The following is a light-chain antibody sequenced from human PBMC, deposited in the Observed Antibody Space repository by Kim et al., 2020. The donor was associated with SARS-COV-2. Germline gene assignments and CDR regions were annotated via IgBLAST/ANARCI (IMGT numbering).Light chain of an antibody. CDR2: DVN. V-gene: IGLV2-11*01. J-gene: IGLJ2*01. CDR3: CSYAGGYSHVL. Sequence: QSALTQPRSVSGSPGQSFTISCTGTSSDVGGYNYVSWYQKHPGKAPKLMIYDVNDRPSGVPDRFSGSKSGNTASLTISGLQAEDEADYYCCSYAGGYSHVLFGGGTQLTVL. CDR1: SSDVGGYNY.